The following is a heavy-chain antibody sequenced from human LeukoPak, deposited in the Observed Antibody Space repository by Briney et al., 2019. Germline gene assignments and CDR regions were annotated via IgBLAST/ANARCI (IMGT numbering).Heavy chain of an antibody. CDR3: ARGSNYYDSGKGWFDP. CDR2: INPNSGST. J-gene: IGHJ5*02. Sequence: ASVKVSCKASGYTFTGYYMHWVRQAPGQGLEWMGWINPNSGSTNYAQKFQGRVTMTRDTSKNQFSLKLSSVTAADTAVYYCARGSNYYDSGKGWFDPWGQGTLVTVSS. V-gene: IGHV1-2*02. D-gene: IGHD3-10*01. CDR1: GYTFTGYY.